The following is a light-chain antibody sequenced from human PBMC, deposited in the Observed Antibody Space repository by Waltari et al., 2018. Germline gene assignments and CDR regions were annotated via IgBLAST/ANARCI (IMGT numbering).Light chain of an antibody. Sequence: RARRGVSYSLAWKQQKPGQILRLLIYGASDRATGIPARCSGSGSGSDFTLTISSLEPEDFAVYYCQQRSSWPRTFGQGTKVEIK. CDR3: QQRSSWPRT. J-gene: IGKJ1*01. CDR2: GAS. V-gene: IGKV3-11*01. CDR1: RGVSYS.